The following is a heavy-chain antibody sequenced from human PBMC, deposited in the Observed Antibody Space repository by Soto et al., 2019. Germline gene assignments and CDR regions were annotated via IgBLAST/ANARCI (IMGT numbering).Heavy chain of an antibody. V-gene: IGHV3-20*04. CDR1: GFNFRSYA. J-gene: IGHJ4*02. Sequence: GGSLRLSCKASGFNFRSYAMSWVRQAPGKGLEWVSGLNWNSVTPGYGDSVKGRFSISRDNGKYALYLQMTSLRPEDTALYYCVKDISGAYSGPNYDAWGQGTLVTVSS. CDR3: VKDISGAYSGPNYDA. D-gene: IGHD1-26*01. CDR2: LNWNSVTP.